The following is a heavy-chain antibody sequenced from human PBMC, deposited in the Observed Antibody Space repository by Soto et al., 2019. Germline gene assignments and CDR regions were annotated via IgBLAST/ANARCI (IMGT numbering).Heavy chain of an antibody. CDR2: ISAHNGNT. D-gene: IGHD1-1*01. Sequence: QVHLVQSGAEVKKPGASVKVSCKGSGYAFTTYGITWVRQAPGQGLEWMGWISAHNGNTNYAQKLQGRVTVTRDTSTSTAYMELRSLRSDDTAVYYCAIGRNGDYWGQGALVTVSS. J-gene: IGHJ4*02. CDR3: AIGRNGDY. V-gene: IGHV1-18*01. CDR1: GYAFTTYG.